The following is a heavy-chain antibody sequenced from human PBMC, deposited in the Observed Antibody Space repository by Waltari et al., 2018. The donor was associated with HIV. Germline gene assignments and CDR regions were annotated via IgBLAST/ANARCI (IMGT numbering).Heavy chain of an antibody. J-gene: IGHJ6*02. CDR1: GYTFTSYG. V-gene: IGHV1-18*01. CDR3: ARDRGSTVTTWGYGMDV. Sequence: QVQLVQSGAEVKKPGASVKVSCKASGYTFTSYGISWVRQAPGQGLEWMGWISAYNGNTTYAQKLQGRVTMTTDTSTSTAYMELRSLRSDDTAVYYCARDRGSTVTTWGYGMDVWGQGTTVTVSS. CDR2: ISAYNGNT. D-gene: IGHD4-17*01.